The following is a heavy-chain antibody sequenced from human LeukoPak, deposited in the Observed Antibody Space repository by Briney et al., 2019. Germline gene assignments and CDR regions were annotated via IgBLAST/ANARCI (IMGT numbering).Heavy chain of an antibody. D-gene: IGHD3-22*01. J-gene: IGHJ4*02. Sequence: GGSLRLACAASALTFSSYAMDWVRQAPGKGLEWVAVISYDGSNKYYADSVKGRFTISRDNSKNTLYLEMNSLRAEDKAVYYCARRNHYESKESDYWGQGTLVTVSS. V-gene: IGHV3-30*04. CDR3: ARRNHYESKESDY. CDR2: ISYDGSNK. CDR1: ALTFSSYA.